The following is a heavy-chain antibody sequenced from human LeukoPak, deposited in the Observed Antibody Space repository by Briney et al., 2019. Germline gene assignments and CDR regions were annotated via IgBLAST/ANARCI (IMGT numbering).Heavy chain of an antibody. CDR2: LYTSGST. Sequence: PSETLSLTCTVSGGSISIGSNYWSWIRQPAGKGLEWIGRLYTSGSTNYNPSLKSRVTISVDTSKNQFSLKLSSVTAADTAVYYCAREVGRDAVVATIMGDFDYWGQGTLVTVSS. V-gene: IGHV4-61*02. D-gene: IGHD5-12*01. CDR1: GGSISIGSNY. J-gene: IGHJ4*02. CDR3: AREVGRDAVVATIMGDFDY.